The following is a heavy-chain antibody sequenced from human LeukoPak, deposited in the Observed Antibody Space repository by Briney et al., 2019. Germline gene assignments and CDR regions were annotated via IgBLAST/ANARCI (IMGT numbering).Heavy chain of an antibody. Sequence: ASVKVSCKVSGYTLTELSMHWVRQAPGKGLEWMGGFDPEDGETIYAQKFRGRVTMTEDTSTDTAYMELSSLRSEDTAVYYCATTVGDGYNYVGDWDYWGQGTLVTVSS. D-gene: IGHD5-24*01. CDR2: FDPEDGET. V-gene: IGHV1-24*01. CDR1: GYTLTELS. CDR3: ATTVGDGYNYVGDWDY. J-gene: IGHJ4*02.